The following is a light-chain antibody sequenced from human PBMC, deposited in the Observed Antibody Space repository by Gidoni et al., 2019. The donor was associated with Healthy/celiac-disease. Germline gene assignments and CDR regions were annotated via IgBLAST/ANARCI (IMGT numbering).Light chain of an antibody. CDR1: QSVSSY. J-gene: IGKJ2*01. CDR2: DAS. CDR3: QQRSNWPPGYT. V-gene: IGKV3-11*01. Sequence: EIVFTQSPATLSLSPGERATLSCRASQSVSSYLAWYQQKPGQAPRLLIYDASNRATGIPARFSGSGSGTDFTLTISRLEPEDFAVYYCQQRSNWPPGYTFGQGTKLEIK.